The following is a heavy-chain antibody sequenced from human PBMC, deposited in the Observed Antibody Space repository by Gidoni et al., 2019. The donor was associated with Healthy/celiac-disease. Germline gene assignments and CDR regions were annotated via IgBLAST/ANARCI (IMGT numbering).Heavy chain of an antibody. D-gene: IGHD3-22*01. CDR3: ARTTYYYDSSGYYYDYFQH. Sequence: QVTLRESGPALVKPTQTLTLTCPFSGFSLSTSGMCVSWIRQPPGKALEWLALIDWDDDKYYSTSLKTRLTISKDTSKNQVVLTMTNMDPVDTATYYCARTTYYYDSSGYYYDYFQHWGQGTLVTVSS. CDR1: GFSLSTSGMC. V-gene: IGHV2-70*01. CDR2: IDWDDDK. J-gene: IGHJ1*01.